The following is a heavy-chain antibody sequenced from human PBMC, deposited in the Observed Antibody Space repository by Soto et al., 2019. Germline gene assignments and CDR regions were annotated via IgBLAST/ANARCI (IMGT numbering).Heavy chain of an antibody. CDR3: ARGRYYGSGSRTDYYSYDGMDV. CDR1: GGTFSSYA. D-gene: IGHD3-10*01. CDR2: IIPIFGTA. Sequence: QVQLVQSGAEVKKPGSSVKVSCKASGGTFSSYAISWVRQAPGQGLEWMGGIIPIFGTANYAQKFQGRVTSTADESTGTASRGRSSLRSEDTAVYYCARGRYYGSGSRTDYYSYDGMDVWGHGTTVTVSS. J-gene: IGHJ6*02. V-gene: IGHV1-69*12.